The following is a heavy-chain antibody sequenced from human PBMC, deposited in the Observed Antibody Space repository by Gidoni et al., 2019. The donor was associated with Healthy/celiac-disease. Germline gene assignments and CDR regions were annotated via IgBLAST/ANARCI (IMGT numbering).Heavy chain of an antibody. CDR2: ISYDGSNK. V-gene: IGHV3-30*04. Sequence: QVQLVESGGGVVQPGRSLRLSCAASGFTFSSYAMHWVRQAPGKGLEWVAVISYDGSNKYYADSVKGRFTISRDNSKNTLYLQMNSLRAEDTAVYYCARDRTAMATDASDYWGQGTLVTVSS. CDR3: ARDRTAMATDASDY. CDR1: GFTFSSYA. D-gene: IGHD5-18*01. J-gene: IGHJ4*02.